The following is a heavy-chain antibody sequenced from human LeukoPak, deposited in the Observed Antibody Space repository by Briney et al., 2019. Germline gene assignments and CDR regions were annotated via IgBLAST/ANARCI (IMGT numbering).Heavy chain of an antibody. V-gene: IGHV4-39*07. CDR2: IYYSGST. CDR1: GGSLSSSSYY. D-gene: IGHD4-23*01. J-gene: IGHJ3*02. Sequence: PSETLSLTCTVSGGSLSSSSYYWGWIRPPPGKGLEWIGSIYYSGSTYYNPSLKSRVTISVDTSKNQFSLKLSSVTAADTAVYYCARDRTPLRWSGWPDAFDIWGQGTMVTVSS. CDR3: ARDRTPLRWSGWPDAFDI.